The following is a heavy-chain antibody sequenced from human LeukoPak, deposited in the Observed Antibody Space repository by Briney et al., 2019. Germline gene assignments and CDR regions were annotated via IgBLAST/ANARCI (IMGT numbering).Heavy chain of an antibody. CDR1: GGSISSGYYY. CDR3: ARGTWSSSIDY. Sequence: PSQTLSLTCTVSGGSISSGYYYWSWIRQPPGKGLEYIGYIYYGGTYYNPSLKSRVTISVDTSKNQFSPKLSSVTAADTAVYYCARGTWSSSIDYWGQGTLVTVSS. CDR2: IYYGGT. V-gene: IGHV4-30-4*01. D-gene: IGHD6-6*01. J-gene: IGHJ4*02.